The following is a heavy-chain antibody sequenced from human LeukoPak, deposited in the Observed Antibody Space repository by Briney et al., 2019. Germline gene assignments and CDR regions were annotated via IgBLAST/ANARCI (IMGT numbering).Heavy chain of an antibody. Sequence: GSLRLYCSSSGFNFMDYTLHWVRQAPGKGLEFVSAITNRGGTYYADSVKGRFTISRDNSKNTLYLQMSSLRPEDTAVYYCVKDRSVTYSFATWGRETLVTVSS. V-gene: IGHV3-64D*09. D-gene: IGHD1-14*01. J-gene: IGHJ4*02. CDR2: ITNRGGT. CDR3: VKDRSVTYSFAT. CDR1: GFNFMDYT.